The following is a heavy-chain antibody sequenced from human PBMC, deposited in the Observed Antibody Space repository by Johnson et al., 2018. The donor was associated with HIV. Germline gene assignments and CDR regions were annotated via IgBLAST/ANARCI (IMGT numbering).Heavy chain of an antibody. D-gene: IGHD3-22*01. CDR1: GFTFSSYG. CDR2: IRYDGNNK. V-gene: IGHV3-30*02. J-gene: IGHJ3*02. Sequence: QVQVLESGGGVVQPGGSLRLSCAASGFTFSSYGMHWVRQAPGKGLEWVAFIRYDGNNKYYAESVKGRFTISRDNFKNTLYLQMSSLRAEDTAMYFCARSTMIEDAFDIWGQGTMVTVSS. CDR3: ARSTMIEDAFDI.